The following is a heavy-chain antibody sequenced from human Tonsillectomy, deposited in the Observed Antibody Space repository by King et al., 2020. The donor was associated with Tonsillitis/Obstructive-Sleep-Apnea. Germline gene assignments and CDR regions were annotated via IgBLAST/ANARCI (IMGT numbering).Heavy chain of an antibody. Sequence: LQLQESGPGLVKPSETLSLTCTVSGGSISSSSYYWGWIRQPPGKGLEWIGSIYYSGSTYYNPSLKSRVTISVDTSKNQFSLTLSSVTAADTAVYYCARTSGYSYGDYFDYWGQGTLVTVSS. D-gene: IGHD5-18*01. CDR3: ARTSGYSYGDYFDY. V-gene: IGHV4-39*01. CDR2: IYYSGST. CDR1: GGSISSSSYY. J-gene: IGHJ4*02.